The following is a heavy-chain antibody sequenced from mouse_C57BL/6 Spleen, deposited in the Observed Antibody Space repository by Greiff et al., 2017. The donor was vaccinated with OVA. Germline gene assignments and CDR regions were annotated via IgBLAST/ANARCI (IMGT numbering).Heavy chain of an antibody. D-gene: IGHD1-1*01. V-gene: IGHV1-61*01. CDR2: IYPSDSET. J-gene: IGHJ1*03. Sequence: VQLQQPGAELVRPGSSVKLSCKASGYTFTSYWMDWVKQRPGQGLEWIGNIYPSDSETHYNQKFKDKATLTVDKSSSTAYMQLSSLTSEDSAVYYCARGGYYYGSSYWYFDVWGTGTTVTVSS. CDR1: GYTFTSYW. CDR3: ARGGYYYGSSYWYFDV.